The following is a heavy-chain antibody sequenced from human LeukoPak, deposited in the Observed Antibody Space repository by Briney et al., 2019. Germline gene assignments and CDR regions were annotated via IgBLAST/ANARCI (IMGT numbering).Heavy chain of an antibody. J-gene: IGHJ4*02. CDR2: IYSGGST. Sequence: PGGSLRLSCAASGFTVSSNYMSWVRQAPGKGLEWVSVIYSGGSTYYADSVKGRFTISRDNSKNTLYLQMNSLRAEDTAVYYCAKDHPPPRVIVVVPAAIDYWGQGTLVTVSS. V-gene: IGHV3-53*01. CDR1: GFTVSSNY. CDR3: AKDHPPPRVIVVVPAAIDY. D-gene: IGHD2-2*02.